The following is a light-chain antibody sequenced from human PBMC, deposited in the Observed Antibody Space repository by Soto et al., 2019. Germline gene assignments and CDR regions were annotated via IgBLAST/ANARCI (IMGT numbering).Light chain of an antibody. CDR2: DAS. Sequence: EIVLTQSPATLSLSPGERATLSCRASQRVSSYLSWYQQKPGQAPRLLIYDASNRATGIPARFSGSGSGTDFTLTISSLEPEDFAVDYCQQRSNWPPFGQGTKLEIK. J-gene: IGKJ2*01. CDR1: QRVSSY. CDR3: QQRSNWPP. V-gene: IGKV3-11*01.